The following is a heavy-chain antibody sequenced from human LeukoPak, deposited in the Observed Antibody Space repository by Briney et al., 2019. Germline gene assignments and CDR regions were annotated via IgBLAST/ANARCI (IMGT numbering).Heavy chain of an antibody. Sequence: SVKVSCKASGGTFSSYATSWVRQAPGQGLEWMGGIIPIFGTADYAQKFQGRVTITADKSTSTAYMELSSLRSEDTAVYYCARDYGSGSLLGYWGQGTLVTVSS. CDR1: GGTFSSYA. CDR2: IIPIFGTA. D-gene: IGHD3-10*01. J-gene: IGHJ4*02. V-gene: IGHV1-69*06. CDR3: ARDYGSGSLLGY.